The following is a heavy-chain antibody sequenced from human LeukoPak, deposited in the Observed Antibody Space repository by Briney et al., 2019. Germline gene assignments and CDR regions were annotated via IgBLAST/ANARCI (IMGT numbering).Heavy chain of an antibody. CDR1: GYSISSGYY. D-gene: IGHD2-2*01. V-gene: IGHV4-38-2*01. CDR2: IYHSGST. CDR3: ARHMEVGTLLGYCSSTSCYPYYYYIDV. Sequence: PSQTLSLTCAVSGYSISSGYYWGGMRPPPGKGREGIGSIYHSGSTYYNPPLKGRVTISVDTSTNYFSLKLSSVTAADTAVYYCARHMEVGTLLGYCSSTSCYPYYYYIDVWGKGTTVTVSS. J-gene: IGHJ6*03.